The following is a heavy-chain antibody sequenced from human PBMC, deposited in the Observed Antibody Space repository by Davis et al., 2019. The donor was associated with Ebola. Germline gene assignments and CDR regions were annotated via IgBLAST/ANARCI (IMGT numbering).Heavy chain of an antibody. CDR1: GYSFTSYW. CDR2: IDPSDSYT. CDR3: ARGGDHIWGTYRYHWFDP. V-gene: IGHV5-10-1*01. D-gene: IGHD3-16*02. J-gene: IGHJ5*02. Sequence: GESLKISCKGSGYSFTSYWISWVRQMPGKGLEWMGRIDPSDSYTNYSPSFQGHVTMSADKSFTTAYLQWNSLKASDTAMYYCARGGDHIWGTYRYHWFDPWGQGTPVTVSS.